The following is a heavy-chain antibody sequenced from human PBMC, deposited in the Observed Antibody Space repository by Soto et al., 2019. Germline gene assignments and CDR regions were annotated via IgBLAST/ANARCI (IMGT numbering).Heavy chain of an antibody. J-gene: IGHJ4*02. Sequence: GASVKVSCKASGYTFTSYGVSWVRQAPGQGLEWMGIINPSGGSTSYAQKFQGRVTMTRDTSTSTVYMELSSLRSEDTAVYYCARGWAITMRVVVRPQYFDYWGQGTLVTVSS. CDR2: INPSGGST. V-gene: IGHV1-46*01. CDR3: ARGWAITMRVVVRPQYFDY. CDR1: GYTFTSYG. D-gene: IGHD3-22*01.